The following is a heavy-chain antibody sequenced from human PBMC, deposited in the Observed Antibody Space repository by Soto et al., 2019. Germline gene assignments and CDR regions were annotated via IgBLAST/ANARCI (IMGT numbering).Heavy chain of an antibody. V-gene: IGHV1-8*01. CDR1: GYTFTSYD. Sequence: QVQLVQSGAEVKKPGASVKVSCKASGYTFTSYDINWVRQATGQGLEWMGWMNPNSGNTGYAQKFQGRVTMTRNTYINTAYMELSSLRSEDTDAYYCARVNEWLGALEYWGQGTLVTVSS. CDR3: ARVNEWLGALEY. J-gene: IGHJ4*02. D-gene: IGHD6-19*01. CDR2: MNPNSGNT.